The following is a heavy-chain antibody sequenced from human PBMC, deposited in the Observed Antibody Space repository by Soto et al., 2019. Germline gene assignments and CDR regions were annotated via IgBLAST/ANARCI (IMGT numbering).Heavy chain of an antibody. Sequence: PGESLKISCEVSGFTLSMYSMTWVRQAPGKGLEWVAKIPQEGSDGHYVDPVKGRFTISRDNAKNSVYLQMNSLRAEDTAVYYCARDQLILPAHDFFYGSDVWGQGAKVTVSS. CDR3: ARDQLILPAHDFFYGSDV. J-gene: IGHJ6*02. CDR1: GFTLSMYS. V-gene: IGHV3-7*03. CDR2: IPQEGSDG. D-gene: IGHD2-21*02.